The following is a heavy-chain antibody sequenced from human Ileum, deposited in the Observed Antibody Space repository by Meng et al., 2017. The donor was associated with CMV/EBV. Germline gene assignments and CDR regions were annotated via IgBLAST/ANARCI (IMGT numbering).Heavy chain of an antibody. CDR1: GGSFSEYH. CDR2: INHGGSS. V-gene: IGHV4-34*01. CDR3: ARASPQRRFLSY. Sequence: QVQLQQWGAGLLKPSETLSLMCAVYGGSFSEYHWSWIRQPPGKGLEWIGEINHGGSSNYNPSLKSRVTISVDRSRNQVSLKLTSVTAADTAVYYCARASPQRRFLSYWDQGTLVTVSS. J-gene: IGHJ4*02. D-gene: IGHD3-3*01.